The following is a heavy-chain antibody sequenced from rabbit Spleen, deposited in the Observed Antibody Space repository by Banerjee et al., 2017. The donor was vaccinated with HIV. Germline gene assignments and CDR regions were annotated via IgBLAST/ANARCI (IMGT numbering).Heavy chain of an antibody. CDR3: ARETSSGWGVVSYYFNL. CDR2: IYSGSSGDT. D-gene: IGHD4-1*01. J-gene: IGHJ4*01. Sequence: QEQLEESGGDLVKPEGSLTLTCKASGFSFSSSDYMCWVRQAPGKGLEWIACIYSGSSGDTYYASWAKGRFTISKTSSTTVTLQMTSLTAADTATYFCARETSSGWGVVSYYFNLWGPGTLVTVS. CDR1: GFSFSSSDY. V-gene: IGHV1S45*01.